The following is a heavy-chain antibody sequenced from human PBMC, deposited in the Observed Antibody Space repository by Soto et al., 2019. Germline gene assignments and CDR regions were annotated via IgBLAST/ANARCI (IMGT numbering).Heavy chain of an antibody. D-gene: IGHD3-10*01. CDR2: IIPILGIA. CDR3: EREGSSGGSGDTAVYYWGRGPQIAGAGTVWSPP. CDR1: GGTFSSYT. V-gene: IGHV1-69*02. Sequence: QVQLVQSGAEVKKPGSSVKVSCKASGGTFSSYTISWVRQAPGQGLEWMGRIIPILGIANYAQKFQGRVTLTVGTANNAQKCEGGVTIPEEKPTSNAEREGSSGGSGDTAVYYWGRGPQIAGAGTVWSPPGGEGPLVPFSS. J-gene: IGHJ5*02.